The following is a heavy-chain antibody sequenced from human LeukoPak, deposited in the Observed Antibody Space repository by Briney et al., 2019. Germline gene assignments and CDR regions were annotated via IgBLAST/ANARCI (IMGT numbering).Heavy chain of an antibody. D-gene: IGHD3-10*01. CDR3: ARGPLWFGELFHDY. CDR2: INHSGST. Sequence: SETLSLTCAVNGGSFSGYYWSWIRQPPGKGLEWIGEINHSGSTNYNPSLKSRVTISVDTSKNQFSLKLSSVTAADTAVYYCARGPLWFGELFHDYWGQGTLVTVSS. J-gene: IGHJ4*02. V-gene: IGHV4-34*01. CDR1: GGSFSGYY.